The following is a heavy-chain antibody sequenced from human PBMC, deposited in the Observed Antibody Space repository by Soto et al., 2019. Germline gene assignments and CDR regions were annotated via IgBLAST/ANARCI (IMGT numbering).Heavy chain of an antibody. CDR2: IYYSGST. CDR3: ARRYCGTLDY. D-gene: IGHD1-26*01. J-gene: IGHJ4*02. Sequence: SETLSLTWTFSAGPLSPYQCIWIRLAPGKGLEWIGYIYYSGSTNYNPSLKSRVTISVDTSKNQFSLKLSSVTAADTAVYYCARRYCGTLDYWGQGTLVTVS. V-gene: IGHV4-59*08. CDR1: AGPLSPYQ.